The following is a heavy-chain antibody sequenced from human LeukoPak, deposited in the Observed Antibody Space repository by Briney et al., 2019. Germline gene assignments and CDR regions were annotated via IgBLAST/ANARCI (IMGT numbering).Heavy chain of an antibody. D-gene: IGHD2-8*02. J-gene: IGHJ4*02. CDR3: ARVVYGVNFDY. CDR2: IYYSGST. Sequence: SETLSLTCTVSGGSISSYYWSWIRQPPGKGLEWIGYIYYSGSTNYNPSLKSRVTISVDTSKNQFSLKLSSVTAADTAVYYCARVVYGVNFDYGGQGTRVTVSP. V-gene: IGHV4-59*01. CDR1: GGSISSYY.